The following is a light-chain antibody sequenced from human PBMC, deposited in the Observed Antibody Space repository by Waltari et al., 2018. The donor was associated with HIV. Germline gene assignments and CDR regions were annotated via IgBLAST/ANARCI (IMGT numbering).Light chain of an antibody. CDR3: QSYDSSLWV. J-gene: IGLJ3*02. Sequence: QSVLTQPPSVSGAPGPRVTISCTGSSSNIRAGYDVHWYQQLPGTAPKLLIYGNSNRPSGVPDRFSGSKSGTSASLAITGLQAEDEADYYCQSYDSSLWVFGGGTKLTVL. CDR2: GNS. V-gene: IGLV1-40*01. CDR1: SSNIRAGYD.